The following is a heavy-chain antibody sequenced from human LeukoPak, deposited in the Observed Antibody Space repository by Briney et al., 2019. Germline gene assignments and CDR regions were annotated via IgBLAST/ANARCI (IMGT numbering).Heavy chain of an antibody. CDR3: ARAVFSGSYYTHFDY. J-gene: IGHJ4*02. CDR1: GFTFDDYG. V-gene: IGHV3-20*04. Sequence: GGSLRLSCAASGFTFDDYGMSWVRQAPGKGLEWVSGINWNVGSTGYADSVKGRFTISTDNAKNSLYLQMNSLRAEDTALYYCARAVFSGSYYTHFDYWGQGTLVTVSS. CDR2: INWNVGST. D-gene: IGHD1-26*01.